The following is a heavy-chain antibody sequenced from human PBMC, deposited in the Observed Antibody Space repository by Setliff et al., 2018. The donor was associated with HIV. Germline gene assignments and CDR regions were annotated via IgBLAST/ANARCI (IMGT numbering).Heavy chain of an antibody. Sequence: TLSLTCTVSGGSISSSSYYWGWIRQPPGKGLEWIGNIFYSGHTFCNPSLKSRVTISVDTSKNQFSLKLSSVTAADTAVYYCARGIAAAGRWGQGTLVTVSS. CDR1: GGSISSSSYY. D-gene: IGHD6-13*01. V-gene: IGHV4-39*07. J-gene: IGHJ4*02. CDR3: ARGIAAAGR. CDR2: IFYSGHT.